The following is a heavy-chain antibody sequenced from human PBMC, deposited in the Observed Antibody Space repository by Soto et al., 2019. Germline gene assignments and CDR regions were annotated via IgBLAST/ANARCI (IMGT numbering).Heavy chain of an antibody. CDR2: MNPNSGNT. Sequence: ASVKVSCKASGYTFTSYDINWVRQATGQGLEWMGWMNPNSGNTGYAQKFQGRVTMTRNTSISTAYMELSSLRSEDTAVYYCARGDSLRYFDSLLLAPHYFDYWG. D-gene: IGHD3-9*01. V-gene: IGHV1-8*01. CDR1: GYTFTSYD. J-gene: IGHJ4*01. CDR3: ARGDSLRYFDSLLLAPHYFDY.